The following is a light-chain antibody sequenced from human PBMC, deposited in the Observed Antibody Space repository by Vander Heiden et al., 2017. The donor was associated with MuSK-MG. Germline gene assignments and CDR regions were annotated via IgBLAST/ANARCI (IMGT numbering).Light chain of an antibody. CDR1: SLTTYY. J-gene: IGLJ2*01. CDR3: NSRDSSGIREV. Sequence: SSELTQAPAVSVALGQTVRITCQGDSLTTYYPNWYQHKPGQAPVVVIYGQNDRPSGIPDRFSGSTSGNTASLTITGAQAEDEADYYSNSRDSSGIREVFGGGTKLTVL. CDR2: GQN. V-gene: IGLV3-19*01.